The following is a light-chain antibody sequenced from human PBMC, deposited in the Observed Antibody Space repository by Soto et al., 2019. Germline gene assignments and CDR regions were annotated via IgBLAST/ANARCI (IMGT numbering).Light chain of an antibody. V-gene: IGKV3-15*01. CDR3: QQYYNWPPMYT. Sequence: EMVMTQSPATLSVSPGERATLSCRASQSVSTNLAWYQHKPGQPPRLLFYGASTRPTGIPARFSGSASGTEFTLTIGSLQSEDFAVYYCQQYYNWPPMYTFGQGTKLEIK. CDR2: GAS. J-gene: IGKJ2*01. CDR1: QSVSTN.